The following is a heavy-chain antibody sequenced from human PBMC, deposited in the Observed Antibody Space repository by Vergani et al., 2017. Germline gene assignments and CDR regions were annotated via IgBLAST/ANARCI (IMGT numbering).Heavy chain of an antibody. V-gene: IGHV3-30*02. CDR1: GFTFSSYS. D-gene: IGHD2-21*02. CDR3: ANEDAAYCGGDCYSDY. CDR2: IRYDGSNK. Sequence: VQLVESGGGLVKRGGSLRLSCAASGFTFSSYSMNWVRQAPGKGLEWVAFIRYDGSNKYYADSVKGRFTISRDNSKNTLYLQMNSLRAEDTAVYYCANEDAAYCGGDCYSDYWGQGTLVTVSS. J-gene: IGHJ4*02.